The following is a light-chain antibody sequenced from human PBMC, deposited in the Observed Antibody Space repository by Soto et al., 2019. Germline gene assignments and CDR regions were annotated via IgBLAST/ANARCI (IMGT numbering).Light chain of an antibody. Sequence: DTQVTQFPSSLSASVADRVTITCRASQSISSYLNWYQQKPGKAPKLLIYAASSLQSGVPSRFSGSGSGTDFTLTISSLQPEDFATYYCQQSYSTPQTFGQGTKVDIK. CDR3: QQSYSTPQT. CDR2: AAS. CDR1: QSISSY. V-gene: IGKV1-39*01. J-gene: IGKJ1*01.